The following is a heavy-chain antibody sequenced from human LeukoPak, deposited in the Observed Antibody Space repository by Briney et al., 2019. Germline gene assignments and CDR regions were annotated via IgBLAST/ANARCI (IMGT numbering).Heavy chain of an antibody. CDR1: GFTFSSYG. J-gene: IGHJ4*02. Sequence: GGSLRLSCAASGFTFSSYGMHWVRQAPGKGLEWVAVIWYDGSNKYYADSVKGRFTISRDNSMNTLYLQMNSLRAEDTAVYYCAKDTRGIAVAGNFDYWGQGTLVTVSS. CDR3: AKDTRGIAVAGNFDY. V-gene: IGHV3-33*06. CDR2: IWYDGSNK. D-gene: IGHD6-19*01.